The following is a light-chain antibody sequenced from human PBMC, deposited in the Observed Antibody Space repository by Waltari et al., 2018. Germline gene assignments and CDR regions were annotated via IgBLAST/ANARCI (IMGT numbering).Light chain of an antibody. CDR3: AAWDDSLKKV. Sequence: QSVLTQPPSASGTPGQRVTISCSGSSSNIGSNTVNWYQQLPGTAPKLLIYSNKQRPSGVPDRFSGSKSGTSASLAISGLQSEDEADYYCAAWDDSLKKVFGGGTKLTVL. CDR1: SSNIGSNT. CDR2: SNK. J-gene: IGLJ2*01. V-gene: IGLV1-44*01.